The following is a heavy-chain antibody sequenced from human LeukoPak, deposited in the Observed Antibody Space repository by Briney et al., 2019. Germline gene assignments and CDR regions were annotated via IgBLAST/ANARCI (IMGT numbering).Heavy chain of an antibody. J-gene: IGHJ4*02. Sequence: GGSLRLSCAGSGFTFSTYSIKWVRQAPGKGLEWVAVISYDGSNKYYADSVKGRFTISRDNAKNSLYLQMNSLRAEDTAVYYCAARSNNWYILDYWGQGTLVTVSS. CDR1: GFTFSTYS. CDR3: AARSNNWYILDY. V-gene: IGHV3-33*05. D-gene: IGHD6-13*01. CDR2: ISYDGSNK.